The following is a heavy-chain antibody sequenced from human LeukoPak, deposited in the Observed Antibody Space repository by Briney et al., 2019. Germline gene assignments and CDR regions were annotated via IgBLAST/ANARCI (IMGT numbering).Heavy chain of an antibody. V-gene: IGHV1-46*01. CDR1: GYTFTSYY. CDR2: INPSGGST. J-gene: IGHJ3*02. D-gene: IGHD3-22*01. Sequence: ASVKVSCKASGYTFTSYYVHWVRQAPGQGLEWMGIINPSGGSTSYAQKFQGRVTMTRDTSTSTVYMELSSLRSEDTAVYYCARVVYYDSSENAFDIWGQGTMVTVSS. CDR3: ARVVYYDSSENAFDI.